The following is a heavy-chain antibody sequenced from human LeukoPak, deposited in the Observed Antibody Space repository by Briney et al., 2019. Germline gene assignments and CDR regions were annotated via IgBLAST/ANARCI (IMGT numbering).Heavy chain of an antibody. D-gene: IGHD1-14*01. V-gene: IGHV4-61*02. Sequence: PSETLSLTCTVSGGSMSSGNYYYWSWIRQPAGKGLDWIGRISTSGSSNYNPSLKSRVTISVDTSKNQFSLKLSSVTAADTAVYYCARAWPVTGVDFWGQGTLVTVSS. CDR3: ARAWPVTGVDF. CDR2: ISTSGSS. CDR1: GGSMSSGNYYY. J-gene: IGHJ4*02.